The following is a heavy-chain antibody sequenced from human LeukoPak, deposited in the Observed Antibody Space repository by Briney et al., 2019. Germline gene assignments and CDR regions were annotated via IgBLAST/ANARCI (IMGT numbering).Heavy chain of an antibody. J-gene: IGHJ4*02. D-gene: IGHD4-17*01. CDR2: ISYDGSNK. V-gene: IGHV3-30-3*01. CDR1: GFTFSSYA. Sequence: GGSLRLSCAASGFTFSSYAMHWVRQAPGKGLEWVAVISYDGSNKYYADSVKGRFTISRDNSKNTLYLQMNSLRAEDTAVYYCARSHEGFATVTTSDYWGQGTLVTVSS. CDR3: ARSHEGFATVTTSDY.